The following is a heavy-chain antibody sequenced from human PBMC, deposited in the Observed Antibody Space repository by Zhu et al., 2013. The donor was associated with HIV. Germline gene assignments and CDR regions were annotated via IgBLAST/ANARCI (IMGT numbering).Heavy chain of an antibody. D-gene: IGHD6-19*01. J-gene: IGHJ6*02. CDR1: GYTFTSYY. CDR2: INPSGGST. V-gene: IGHV1-46*01. CDR3: ARDFPVAGYFRGMDV. Sequence: QVQLVQSGAEVKKPGASVKVSCKASGYTFTSYYMHWVRQAPGQGLEWMGIINPSGGSTSYAQKFQGRVTMTRDTSIRTAYMGLRSLRSDDTAVYYCARDFPVAGYFRGMDVWGQGTTVTVSS.